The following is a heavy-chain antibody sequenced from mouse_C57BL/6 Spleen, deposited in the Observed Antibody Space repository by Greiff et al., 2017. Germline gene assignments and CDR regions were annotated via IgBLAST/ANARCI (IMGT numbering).Heavy chain of an antibody. CDR1: GYTFTSYW. CDR2: IDPSDSYT. CDR3: ARLYGSSYIGDFEG. V-gene: IGHV1-59*01. Sequence: QVQLQQPGAELVRPGTSVKLSCKASGYTFTSYWMHWVKQRPGQGLEWIGVIDPSDSYTNYNQKFKGKATLTVDTSSSTAYMRLSSLTSEDSAVYCCARLYGSSYIGDFEGWGTGTTVTVSS. D-gene: IGHD1-1*01. J-gene: IGHJ1*03.